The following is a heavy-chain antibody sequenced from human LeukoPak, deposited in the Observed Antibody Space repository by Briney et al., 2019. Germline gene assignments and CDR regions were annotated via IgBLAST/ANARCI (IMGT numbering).Heavy chain of an antibody. J-gene: IGHJ6*03. CDR2: ISYDESNK. Sequence: PGGSLRLSCAASGFTFSSYGMQWVRQAPGKGLEWVAVISYDESNKWYADSVKGRFTISRDNAKNSLYLQMNSLRADDTAVYYCARFAAGGSYYYYMDVWGKGTTVTVSS. V-gene: IGHV3-30*03. D-gene: IGHD6-25*01. CDR1: GFTFSSYG. CDR3: ARFAAGGSYYYYMDV.